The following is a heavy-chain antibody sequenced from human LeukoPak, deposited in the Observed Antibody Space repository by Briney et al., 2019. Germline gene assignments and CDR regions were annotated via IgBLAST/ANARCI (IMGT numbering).Heavy chain of an antibody. CDR2: ISGSGGST. Sequence: GGSLRLSCAASGFTVSSNCMSWVRQAPGKGLEWVSAISGSGGSTYYADSVKGRFTISRDNSKNTLYLQMNSLRAEDTAVYYCAKGLVASPGITIFGVVSPFDYWGQGTLVTVSS. CDR3: AKGLVASPGITIFGVVSPFDY. V-gene: IGHV3-23*01. J-gene: IGHJ4*02. D-gene: IGHD3-3*01. CDR1: GFTVSSNC.